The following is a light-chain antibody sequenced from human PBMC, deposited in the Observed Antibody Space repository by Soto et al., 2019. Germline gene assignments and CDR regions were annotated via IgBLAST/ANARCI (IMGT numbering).Light chain of an antibody. CDR1: QGISSA. CDR2: DAS. CDR3: QQFHNYPLT. J-gene: IGKJ3*01. Sequence: AIQLTQSPSSLSASVGDRVTVTCRASQGISSAVAWYQQKPGKTPKLLIYDASSLESGVPSRFSGSGSGTDFTLTISSLQPEDSATYYCQQFHNYPLTFGPGTKVNIK. V-gene: IGKV1D-13*01.